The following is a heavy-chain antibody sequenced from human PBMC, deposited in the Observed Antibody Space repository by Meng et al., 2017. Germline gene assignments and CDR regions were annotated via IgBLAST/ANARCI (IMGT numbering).Heavy chain of an antibody. Sequence: QGVEAGVRVKKPGVWVKGPCKGSGGTFSRDAISWGRPAPGQGLEWMGGIIPIFGTANYAKKFQGRVTITADESTSTAYMELSSLRSEDTAVYYCARVRGYSNYGPNWFDPWGQGTLVTVSS. CDR3: ARVRGYSNYGPNWFDP. CDR1: GGTFSRDA. CDR2: IIPIFGTA. V-gene: IGHV1-69*01. D-gene: IGHD4-11*01. J-gene: IGHJ5*02.